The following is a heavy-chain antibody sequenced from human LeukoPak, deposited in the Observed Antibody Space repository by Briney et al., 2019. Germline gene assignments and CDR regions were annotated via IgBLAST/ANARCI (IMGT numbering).Heavy chain of an antibody. Sequence: GASVKVSCKASGYTFTSYYMHWVRQAPGQGLEWMGWINPNSGDTNYAQKFQGRVTMTRDTSISTAYMQLSRLRSDDTAVYCCASSYSAGAFDIWGQGTMVTVSS. V-gene: IGHV1-2*02. CDR2: INPNSGDT. J-gene: IGHJ3*02. CDR3: ASSYSAGAFDI. D-gene: IGHD6-13*01. CDR1: GYTFTSYY.